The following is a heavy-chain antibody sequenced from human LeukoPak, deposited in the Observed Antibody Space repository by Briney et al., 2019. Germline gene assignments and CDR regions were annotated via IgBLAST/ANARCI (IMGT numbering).Heavy chain of an antibody. D-gene: IGHD5-24*01. Sequence: SSETLSLTCAVYGGSFSGYYWSWIRQPPGKGLEWIGEINHSGSTYYNPSLKRRVTISVDTSKNQFSLKQSSVTAADTAVYYCASTIPDGWSRLWGQGTLVTVSS. CDR2: INHSGST. J-gene: IGHJ4*02. CDR3: ASTIPDGWSRL. V-gene: IGHV4-34*01. CDR1: GGSFSGYY.